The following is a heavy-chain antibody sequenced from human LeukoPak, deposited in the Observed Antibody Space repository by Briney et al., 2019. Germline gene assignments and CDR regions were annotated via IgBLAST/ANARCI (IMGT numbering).Heavy chain of an antibody. V-gene: IGHV3-30*18. CDR3: AKPARTDYADY. D-gene: IGHD1-14*01. J-gene: IGHJ4*02. Sequence: GGSLRLSCAASGFTFSNAWMSWVRQAPGKGLEWVAVISYDGINKYYADSVKGRFTISRDNSENTLYLQMNSLRAEDTAVYYCAKPARTDYADYWGQGTLVTVSS. CDR1: GFTFSNAW. CDR2: ISYDGINK.